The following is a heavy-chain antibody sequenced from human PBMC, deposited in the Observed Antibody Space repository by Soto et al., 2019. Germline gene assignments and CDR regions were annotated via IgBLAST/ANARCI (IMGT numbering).Heavy chain of an antibody. V-gene: IGHV1-69*12. CDR3: ASGIVVVVAASLYYYYGMDV. D-gene: IGHD2-15*01. CDR2: SIPIFGTA. J-gene: IGHJ6*02. CDR1: GGTFSSYA. Sequence: QVQLVQSGAEVKKPGSSVKVSCKASGGTFSSYAISWVRQAPGQGLEWMGGSIPIFGTANYAQKFQGRVTSTADESTSTAYMELSSLRSEDTAVYSCASGIVVVVAASLYYYYGMDVWGQGTTVTVSS.